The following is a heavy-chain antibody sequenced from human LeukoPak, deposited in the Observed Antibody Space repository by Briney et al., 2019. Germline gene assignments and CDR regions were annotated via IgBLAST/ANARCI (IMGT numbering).Heavy chain of an antibody. CDR1: GFTFSSYA. CDR3: AKAASRPELPDYFDY. V-gene: IGHV3-23*01. CDR2: ISGSGGST. D-gene: IGHD1-26*01. Sequence: GGSLRLSCAASGFTFSSYAMSWVRQAPGKGLEWVSGISGSGGSTYYADSVKGRFTISRDNSKNTLYVQMNSLRAKDTAVYYCAKAASRPELPDYFDYWGQGTLVTVSS. J-gene: IGHJ4*02.